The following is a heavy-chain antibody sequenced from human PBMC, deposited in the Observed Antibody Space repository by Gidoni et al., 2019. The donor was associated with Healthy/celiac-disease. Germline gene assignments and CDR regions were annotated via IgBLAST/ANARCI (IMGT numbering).Heavy chain of an antibody. J-gene: IGHJ4*02. CDR1: GCPFSTNA. Sequence: EVQLLESGGGLVQPGGSLGLSWAPSGCPFSTNAMSWVRQAPGKGLEWVSAISGSGGSTYYADSVKGRFTISRDNSKNTLYLQMNSLRAEDTAVYYCAKDRDYYDSSGPHDYWGQGTLVTVSS. D-gene: IGHD3-22*01. CDR3: AKDRDYYDSSGPHDY. V-gene: IGHV3-23*01. CDR2: ISGSGGST.